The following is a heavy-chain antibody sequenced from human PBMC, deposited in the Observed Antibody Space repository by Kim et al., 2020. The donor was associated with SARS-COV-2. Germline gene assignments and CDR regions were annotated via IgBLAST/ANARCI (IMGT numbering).Heavy chain of an antibody. D-gene: IGHD6-13*01. V-gene: IGHV4-34*01. J-gene: IGHJ4*02. Sequence: SETLSLTCAVYGGSFSGYYWSWIRQPPGKGLEWIGEINHSGSTNYNPSLKSRVTISVDTYKNQFSLKLSSVTAADTAVYYCARGLSYSSSWSYWGQGTLVTVSS. CDR1: GGSFSGYY. CDR3: ARGLSYSSSWSY. CDR2: INHSGST.